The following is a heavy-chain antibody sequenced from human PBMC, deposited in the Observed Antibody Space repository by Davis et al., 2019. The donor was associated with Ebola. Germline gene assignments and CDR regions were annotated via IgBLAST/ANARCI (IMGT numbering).Heavy chain of an antibody. V-gene: IGHV4-59*12. Sequence: PGGSLRLSCTVSGGSISTYYWNWIRQPPGKGLEWIGYIYYSGSTNYNPSLKSRVTISVDTSKNQFSLKLSSVTAADTAVYYCARGRSWFDPWGQGTLVTVSS. J-gene: IGHJ5*02. CDR2: IYYSGST. CDR1: GGSISTYY. CDR3: ARGRSWFDP.